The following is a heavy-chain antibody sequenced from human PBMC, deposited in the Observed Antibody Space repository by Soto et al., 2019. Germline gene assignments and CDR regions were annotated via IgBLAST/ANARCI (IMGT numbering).Heavy chain of an antibody. J-gene: IGHJ4*02. V-gene: IGHV1-18*01. CDR3: ARQRHSYYDFSYPNFDY. D-gene: IGHD3-3*01. CDR2: INAQNGDT. CDR1: GYTFTSYG. Sequence: ASVKVSCKASGYTFTSYGFSWVRQAPGHGLEWMGWINAQNGDTNYAQKFQGRATLTTDTSTTTAYMELRNLRSDDTAVYYCARQRHSYYDFSYPNFDYWGQGALVTVSS.